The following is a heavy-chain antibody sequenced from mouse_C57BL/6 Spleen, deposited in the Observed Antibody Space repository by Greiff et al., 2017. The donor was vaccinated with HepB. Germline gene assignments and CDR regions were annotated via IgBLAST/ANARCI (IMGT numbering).Heavy chain of an antibody. CDR1: GFTFSDYG. V-gene: IGHV5-17*01. CDR2: ISSGSSTI. J-gene: IGHJ4*01. CDR3: ASTTYYGPDYAVDY. Sequence: EVKLMESGGGLVKPGGSLKLSCAASGFTFSDYGMHWVRQAPEKGLEWVAYISSGSSTIYYADTVKGRFTISRDNAKNTLFLQMTSLRSEDTAMYYCASTTYYGPDYAVDYWGQGTSVTVSS. D-gene: IGHD2-10*01.